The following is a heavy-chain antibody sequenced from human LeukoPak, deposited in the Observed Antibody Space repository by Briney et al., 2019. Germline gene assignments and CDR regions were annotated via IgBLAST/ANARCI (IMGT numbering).Heavy chain of an antibody. J-gene: IGHJ6*02. CDR1: GFTFSSLG. D-gene: IGHD2-2*01. CDR3: ARMLDQVERRAREVVYGMDV. V-gene: IGHV3-30*02. Sequence: GGSLRLSCAASGFTFSSLGMHWVRQAPGKGLEGVAFIRYDGSNKYYADSVKGRFTISRDNSKNTLYLQMNSLRVEDTAVYYCARMLDQVERRAREVVYGMDVWGQGTTVTVSS. CDR2: IRYDGSNK.